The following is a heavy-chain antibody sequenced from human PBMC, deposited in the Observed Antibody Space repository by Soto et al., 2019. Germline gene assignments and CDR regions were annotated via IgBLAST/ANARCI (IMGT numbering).Heavy chain of an antibody. CDR1: GFDFSGYA. V-gene: IGHV3-23*01. Sequence: EVQLSESGAGLVQPGGSLRVSCVASGFDFSGYAMGWVRQAPGKGLEWVSSISGSGGTTYYADYVAGRFTLSRDNSKTSLYLQICSLGAEETAPYYCAKDRGNVANGDRGVSWGQGTLVTVSS. CDR2: ISGSGGTT. D-gene: IGHD7-27*01. CDR3: AKDRGNVANGDRGVS. J-gene: IGHJ5*02.